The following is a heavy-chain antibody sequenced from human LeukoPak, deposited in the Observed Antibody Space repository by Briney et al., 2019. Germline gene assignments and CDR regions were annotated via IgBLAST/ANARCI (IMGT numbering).Heavy chain of an antibody. V-gene: IGHV1-69*04. J-gene: IGHJ4*02. D-gene: IGHD3-16*01. CDR1: GGTFSSYA. CDR3: ARDLLYHLDY. Sequence: GASVKVSCKASGGTFSSYAISWVRQAPGQGLEWMGRIIPILGIANYAQKFQGRVTITADKPTSTAYMELSSLRSEDTAVYYCARDLLYHLDYWGQGTLVTVSS. CDR2: IIPILGIA.